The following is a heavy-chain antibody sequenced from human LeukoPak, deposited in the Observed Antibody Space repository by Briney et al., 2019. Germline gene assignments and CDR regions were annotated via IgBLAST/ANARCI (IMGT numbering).Heavy chain of an antibody. J-gene: IGHJ4*02. Sequence: GASVKVSCKASGYTFISYGISWVRQAPGQGLEWMGWISAFNGNTNYAQKVQGRVTMTTDTSTSTAYMELTSLRSDDTAVYYCARGEADSGSYYVDYWGQGTLVTVSS. CDR2: ISAFNGNT. CDR3: ARGEADSGSYYVDY. CDR1: GYTFISYG. V-gene: IGHV1-18*01. D-gene: IGHD1-26*01.